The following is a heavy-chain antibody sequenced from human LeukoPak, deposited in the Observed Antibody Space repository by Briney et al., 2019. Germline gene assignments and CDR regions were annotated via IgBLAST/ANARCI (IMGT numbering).Heavy chain of an antibody. CDR1: GFTVSSNY. CDR2: IYDGGTT. Sequence: PGGSLRLSCAASGFTVSSNYRRWVRQAPGKGLEWVSVIYDGGTTYYADSVKGRFTISRDNSKNTLYLQMNSLRAEDTAVYYCAREGYSSGWSFDYWGQGTLVTVSS. J-gene: IGHJ4*02. D-gene: IGHD6-19*01. CDR3: AREGYSSGWSFDY. V-gene: IGHV3-66*02.